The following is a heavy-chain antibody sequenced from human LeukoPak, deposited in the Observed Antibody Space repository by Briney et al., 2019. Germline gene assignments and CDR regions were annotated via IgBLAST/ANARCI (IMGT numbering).Heavy chain of an antibody. CDR1: GYTFTSYD. CDR2: MNPNSGNT. CDR3: ARVPSIAARLGNYYYYYMDV. D-gene: IGHD6-6*01. V-gene: IGHV1-8*01. Sequence: GASVKVSCKASGYTFTSYDINWVRQATGQGLEWMGWMNPNSGNTGYAQKFQGRVTMTRNTSISTAYMELSSLRSEDTAVYYCARVPSIAARLGNYYYYYMDVWGKGTTVTVS. J-gene: IGHJ6*03.